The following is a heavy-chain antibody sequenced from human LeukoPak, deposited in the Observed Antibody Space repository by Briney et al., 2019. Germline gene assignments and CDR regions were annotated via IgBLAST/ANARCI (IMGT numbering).Heavy chain of an antibody. CDR3: ARGGSYLSAFDI. CDR2: IYSGGST. Sequence: GGSLRLSCAASGFTVSSNYMSWVRQAPGEGLEWVSIIYSGGSTFYADSVKGRFTISRDNSKNTLYLQMNSLRAEDTAVYYCARGGSYLSAFDIWGQGTMVTVSS. V-gene: IGHV3-53*01. D-gene: IGHD1-26*01. CDR1: GFTVSSNY. J-gene: IGHJ3*02.